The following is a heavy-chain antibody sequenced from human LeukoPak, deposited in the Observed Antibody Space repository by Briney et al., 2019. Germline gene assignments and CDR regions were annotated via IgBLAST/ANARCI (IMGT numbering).Heavy chain of an antibody. CDR3: ARADYDTSGYYIDY. Sequence: SETLSLTCTVSGGSLSTYFWTWIRQPAGKGLEWIGRIYASGGTTHTPSLKSRVTMSVGTSKSQFSLKLSSVTAADTAVYYCARADYDTSGYYIDYWGQGTLVTVSS. CDR2: IYASGGT. J-gene: IGHJ4*02. V-gene: IGHV4-4*07. CDR1: GGSLSTYF. D-gene: IGHD3-22*01.